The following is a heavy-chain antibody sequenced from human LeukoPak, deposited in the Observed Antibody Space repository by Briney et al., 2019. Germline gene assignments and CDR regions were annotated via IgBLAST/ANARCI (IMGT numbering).Heavy chain of an antibody. D-gene: IGHD1-26*01. V-gene: IGHV4-34*01. CDR1: GGSFSGYY. Sequence: PSETLSLTCAVYGGSFSGYYWSWIRQPPGKGLEWIGEINHSGSTNYNPSLKSRVTISVDTSKNQFSRKLSPVTAADTAVYYCARGDAGGATYSYRGQGTLVTVSS. CDR3: ARGDAGGATYSY. CDR2: INHSGST. J-gene: IGHJ4*02.